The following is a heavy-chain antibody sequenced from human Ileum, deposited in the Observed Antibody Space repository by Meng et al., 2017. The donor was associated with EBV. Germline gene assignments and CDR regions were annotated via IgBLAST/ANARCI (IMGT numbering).Heavy chain of an antibody. V-gene: IGHV1-69*05. CDR2: IITFFGTG. D-gene: IGHD3-16*01. Sequence: VESGAGWRNPGTCGKVVCRMPGAYSRRVALSWVRQAAGQWLEWMGGIITFFGTGTYAQRFQGRVTISMDEPTSTAYMELSSLRSEDTAVYYCASMPRGSSGFPDWGQGTLVTVSS. CDR3: ASMPRGSSGFPD. CDR1: GAYSRRVA. J-gene: IGHJ4*02.